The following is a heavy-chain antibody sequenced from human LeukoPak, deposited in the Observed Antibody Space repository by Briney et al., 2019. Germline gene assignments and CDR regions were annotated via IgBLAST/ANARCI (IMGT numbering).Heavy chain of an antibody. CDR1: GFTFSSYS. CDR3: AKDLSSRWRVYAGDY. J-gene: IGHJ4*02. D-gene: IGHD2-8*01. Sequence: GGSLRLSCAASGFTFSSYSMNWVRQAPGKGLEWVAVISYDGSNKYYADSVKGRFTISRDNSKNTLYLQMNSLRAEDTAVYYCAKDLSSRWRVYAGDYWGQGTLVTVSS. CDR2: ISYDGSNK. V-gene: IGHV3-30*18.